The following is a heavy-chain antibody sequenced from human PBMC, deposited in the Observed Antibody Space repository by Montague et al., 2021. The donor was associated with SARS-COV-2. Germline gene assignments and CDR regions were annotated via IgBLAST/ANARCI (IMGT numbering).Heavy chain of an antibody. J-gene: IGHJ4*02. CDR2: IHHTGSS. CDR1: GGSISNYY. D-gene: IGHD3-22*01. CDR3: ARDGFYYDSSGEYLETGGFDN. Sequence: SETLSLTCTVSGGSISNYYWSWIRQSPGKRLEWIGYIHHTGSSNYGPSLKSRVTISLGTSRNQFSLKLSSVTAADTAVYYCARDGFYYDSSGEYLETGGFDNWGQGTLVTVSS. V-gene: IGHV4-59*01.